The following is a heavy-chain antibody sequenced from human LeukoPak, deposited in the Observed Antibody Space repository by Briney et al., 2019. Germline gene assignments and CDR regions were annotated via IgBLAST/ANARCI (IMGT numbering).Heavy chain of an antibody. J-gene: IGHJ4*02. V-gene: IGHV4-39*01. CDR1: GDSLSSNNYY. CDR3: TRTQYCNGGSCYTEVAY. Sequence: PSETLSLTCSVSGDSLSSNNYYWGWIRQAPGTGLEWIGSIYYSGNTYYNPSLKSRATIYVDTSKNQFSLRLDSVTAADTAVYYCTRTQYCNGGSCYTEVAYWGQGTLVTVSS. CDR2: IYYSGNT. D-gene: IGHD2-15*01.